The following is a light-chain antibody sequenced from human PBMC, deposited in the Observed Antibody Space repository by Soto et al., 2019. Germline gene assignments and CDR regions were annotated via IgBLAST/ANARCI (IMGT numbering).Light chain of an antibody. V-gene: IGKV3-20*01. CDR3: QQYGTSLFT. CDR2: GAS. Sequence: EIVLTQSPGTLSLSPGGRATLSCRASQSVSSSRLAWYQQEAGQAPRLLIYGASSRATGIPDRFRGSGSGTDFTLTISRLEPEDFVVYYCQQYGTSLFTFGQGTRLEI. J-gene: IGKJ5*01. CDR1: QSVSSSR.